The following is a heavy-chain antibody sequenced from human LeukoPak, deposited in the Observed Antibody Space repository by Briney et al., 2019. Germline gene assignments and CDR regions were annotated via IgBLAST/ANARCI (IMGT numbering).Heavy chain of an antibody. CDR2: IRTSGTNT. D-gene: IGHD6-19*01. J-gene: IGHJ4*02. V-gene: IGHV3-48*04. CDR3: ARLEQWLTPY. CDR1: GFTFSSFS. Sequence: GGSLRLSCAASGFTFSSFSMSWVRQAPGKGLEWVSYIRTSGTNTDYTGSVKGRFTFSRDNAKNSLYLQMNSLRAEDTAVYYCARLEQWLTPYWGQGTLVTVSS.